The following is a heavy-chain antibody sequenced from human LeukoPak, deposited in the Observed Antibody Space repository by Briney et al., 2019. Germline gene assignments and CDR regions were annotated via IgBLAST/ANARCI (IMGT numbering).Heavy chain of an antibody. V-gene: IGHV4-34*01. Sequence: SETLSLTCAVYGGSFSGYYWSWIRQPPGKGLEWIGEINHSGSTNYNPSLKSRVTISVDTSKNQFSLKLSSVTAADAAVYYCARSRITMVRGVIMKGYNWFDPWGQGTLVTVSS. CDR1: GGSFSGYY. CDR3: ARSRITMVRGVIMKGYNWFDP. CDR2: INHSGST. J-gene: IGHJ5*02. D-gene: IGHD3-10*01.